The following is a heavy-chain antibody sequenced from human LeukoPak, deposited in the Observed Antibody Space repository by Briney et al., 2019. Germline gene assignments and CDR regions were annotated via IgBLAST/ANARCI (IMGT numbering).Heavy chain of an antibody. CDR3: ARGSVARAYYFDY. Sequence: PSETLSLTCAVSGGSISSSNWWSWVRQPPGKGLEWIGEIYHSGSTNYNPSLKSRVTISVDTSKNQFSLKLSSVTAADTAVYYCARGSVARAYYFDYWGQGTLVTVSS. D-gene: IGHD6-6*01. CDR2: IYHSGST. V-gene: IGHV4-4*02. CDR1: GGSISSSNW. J-gene: IGHJ4*02.